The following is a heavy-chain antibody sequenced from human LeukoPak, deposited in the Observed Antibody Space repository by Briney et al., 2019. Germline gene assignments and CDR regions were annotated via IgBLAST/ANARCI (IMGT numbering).Heavy chain of an antibody. V-gene: IGHV1-69*05. Sequence: SVKVSCKASGGTFSSYAISWVRQAPGQGLEWMGGIIPIFGTANYAQKFQGRVTITTDESTSTAYMELSSLRSEDTAVYYCASAPPSKGFWSGYQNWFDPWGQGTLVTVSS. CDR2: IIPIFGTA. J-gene: IGHJ5*02. CDR1: GGTFSSYA. CDR3: ASAPPSKGFWSGYQNWFDP. D-gene: IGHD3-3*01.